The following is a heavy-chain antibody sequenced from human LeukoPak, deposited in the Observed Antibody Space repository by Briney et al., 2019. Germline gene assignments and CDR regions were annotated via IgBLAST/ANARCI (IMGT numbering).Heavy chain of an antibody. D-gene: IGHD6-13*01. CDR1: GGSISSYY. CDR2: IYYSGST. J-gene: IGHJ4*02. Sequence: PSETLSPTCTVSGGSISSYYWSWIRQPPGKGLEWIGYIYYSGSTNYNPSLKSRVTISVDTSKNQFSLKLSSVTAADTAVYYCARSRGYSSSPDYWGQGTLVTVSS. CDR3: ARSRGYSSSPDY. V-gene: IGHV4-59*01.